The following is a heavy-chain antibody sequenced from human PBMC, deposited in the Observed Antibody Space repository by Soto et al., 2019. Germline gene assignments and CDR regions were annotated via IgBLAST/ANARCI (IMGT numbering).Heavy chain of an antibody. CDR3: TTLYYYDSSGSLLN. V-gene: IGHV3-15*01. Sequence: EVQLVESGGGLVKPGGSLRLSCAVSGFTFSNAWITWVRQAPGKGLEWVGRIKSKSDGGTTDYAAPVKGRFTISGDDSKNTLYLQMNSPKTEDTAVYYCTTLYYYDSSGSLLNWGQGTLVTVSS. J-gene: IGHJ4*02. CDR1: GFTFSNAW. D-gene: IGHD3-22*01. CDR2: IKSKSDGGTT.